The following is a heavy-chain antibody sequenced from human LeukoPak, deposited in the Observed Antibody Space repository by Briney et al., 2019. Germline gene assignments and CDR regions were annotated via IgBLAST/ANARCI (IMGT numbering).Heavy chain of an antibody. D-gene: IGHD5-12*01. CDR2: IYYSGST. CDR3: ARGHSGYDYHFDY. Sequence: SETLSLTCTVSGGSISSYYWSWIRQPPGKGLEWIGYIYYSGSTNYNPSLKNRVTLSVDTSKNQFSLKLSSVTAADTAVYYCARGHSGYDYHFDYWGQGTLVTVSS. J-gene: IGHJ4*02. CDR1: GGSISSYY. V-gene: IGHV4-59*01.